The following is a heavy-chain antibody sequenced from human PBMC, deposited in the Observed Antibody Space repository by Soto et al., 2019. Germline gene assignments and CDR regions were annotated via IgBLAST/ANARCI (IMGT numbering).Heavy chain of an antibody. CDR2: IYYSGST. V-gene: IGHV4-30-4*01. Sequence: SETLSLTCTVSGGSISSCDYYWSWIRQPPGKGLEWIGYIYYSGSTYYNPSLKSRVTISVDTSKNQFSLKLSSVTAADTAVYYCARGYSGYVFDVYNWFDPWGQGTLVTVSP. CDR3: ARGYSGYVFDVYNWFDP. CDR1: GGSISSCDYY. J-gene: IGHJ5*02. D-gene: IGHD5-12*01.